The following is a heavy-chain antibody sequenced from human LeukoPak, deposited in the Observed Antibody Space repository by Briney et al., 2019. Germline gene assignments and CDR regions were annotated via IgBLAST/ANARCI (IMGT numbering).Heavy chain of an antibody. D-gene: IGHD6-13*01. CDR3: ARDRYFGSSWSSDAFDI. CDR1: GYTFTSYG. V-gene: IGHV1-18*01. CDR2: ISAYNGNT. J-gene: IGHJ3*02. Sequence: HAASVKVSCKASGYTFTSYGISWVRQAPGQGLEWMGWISAYNGNTNYAQKLQGRVTMTTDTSTSTAYMELRSLRSDDTAVYYCARDRYFGSSWSSDAFDIWGQGTMVTVSS.